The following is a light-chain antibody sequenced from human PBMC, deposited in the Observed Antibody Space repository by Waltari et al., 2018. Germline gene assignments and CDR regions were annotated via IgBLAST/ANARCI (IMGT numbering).Light chain of an antibody. CDR3: AAWDDTLKGL. Sequence: QSVLTQPPSASGAPGQRVTLTCSIGSSNIGSNTVHWYQQFPGTAPKPLMFNDDQRASGVPGRFSGSRSVTSASLAISGLQSEDEATYYCAAWDDTLKGLFGGGTTLTVL. CDR2: NDD. CDR1: SSNIGSNT. V-gene: IGLV1-44*01. J-gene: IGLJ3*02.